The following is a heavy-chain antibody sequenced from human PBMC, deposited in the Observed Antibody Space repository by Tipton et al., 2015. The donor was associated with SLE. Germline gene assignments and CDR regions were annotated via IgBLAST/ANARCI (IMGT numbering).Heavy chain of an antibody. Sequence: TLSLTCTVSGGSVSSGSYYWSWIRQPPGKGLEWIGYIYYSGSTNYNPSLKSRVTISVDTSKNQFSLKLSAVTAADTAVYYCAREGYCTNGVCYDAFDIWGQGTMVTVSS. CDR3: AREGYCTNGVCYDAFDI. CDR2: IYYSGST. V-gene: IGHV4-61*01. D-gene: IGHD2-8*01. CDR1: GGSVSSGSYY. J-gene: IGHJ3*02.